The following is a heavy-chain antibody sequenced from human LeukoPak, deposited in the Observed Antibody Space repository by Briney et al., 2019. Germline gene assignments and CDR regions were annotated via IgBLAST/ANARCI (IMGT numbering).Heavy chain of an antibody. D-gene: IGHD3-3*01. V-gene: IGHV4-39*01. J-gene: IGHJ5*02. CDR1: GGPISSSSHY. CDR2: IYYRGST. Sequence: SETLSLTCAVSGGPISSSSHYWGWIRQPPGKGLEWIGNIYYRGSTYYNPSLRSRATISVDTSRNQFSLKLSSVTATDTAVYYCAANNAFWNGYFDPWGQGTLVTVSS. CDR3: AANNAFWNGYFDP.